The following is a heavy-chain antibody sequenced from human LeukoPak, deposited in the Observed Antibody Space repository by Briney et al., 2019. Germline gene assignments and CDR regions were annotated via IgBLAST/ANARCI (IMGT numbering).Heavy chain of an antibody. CDR3: ARVSLRGYDGDY. V-gene: IGHV1-2*02. CDR1: GYSFNDYY. J-gene: IGHJ4*02. CDR2: INPKSGGT. D-gene: IGHD5-18*01. Sequence: ASVKVSCKAPGYSFNDYYIYWVRQAPGQGLEWMGGINPKSGGTKYAQNFQGRVTMTRDTSISTAHMELSRLRSDDTAVYYCARVSLRGYDGDYWGQGTLVTVSP.